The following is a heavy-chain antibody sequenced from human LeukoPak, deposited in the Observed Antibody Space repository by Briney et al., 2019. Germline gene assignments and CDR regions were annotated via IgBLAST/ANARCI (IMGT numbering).Heavy chain of an antibody. D-gene: IGHD3-9*01. Sequence: GGSLRLSCEVSGLSLYEYAMHWVRQVPGKGLEWVSLINWSGGNTFYKDSVRGRFTISRDTSKNSLYLEMNSLRPEDTALYYCAQGRARGPFDWLLPVDYWGQGTLVTVSS. CDR3: AQGRARGPFDWLLPVDY. V-gene: IGHV3-43D*03. CDR1: GLSLYEYA. CDR2: INWSGGNT. J-gene: IGHJ4*02.